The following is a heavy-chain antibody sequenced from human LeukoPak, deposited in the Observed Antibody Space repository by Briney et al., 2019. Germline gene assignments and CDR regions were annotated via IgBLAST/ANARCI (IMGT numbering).Heavy chain of an antibody. Sequence: SETLSLTCAVYGGSFSGYYWSWIRQPPGKGLEWIGEINHSGSTNYNPSLKSRVTISADTSKTQFSLKLSSVTAADTAVYHCARAWSGGHNYFGGYWGQGTLVTVSS. CDR3: ARAWSGGHNYFGGY. CDR1: GGSFSGYY. V-gene: IGHV4-34*01. CDR2: INHSGST. D-gene: IGHD5-24*01. J-gene: IGHJ4*02.